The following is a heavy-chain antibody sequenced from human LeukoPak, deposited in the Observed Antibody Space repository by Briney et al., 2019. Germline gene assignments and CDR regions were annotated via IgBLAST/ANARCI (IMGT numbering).Heavy chain of an antibody. Sequence: ASVKVSCKASGYTFTSYGISWVRQAPGQGLEWMGWISAYNGNTNYAQKLQGRVTMTTDTSTSTAYMELRSLRSDDMAVYYCARDLHDIVVVPAAMLDAFDIWGQGTMVTVSS. CDR1: GYTFTSYG. V-gene: IGHV1-18*03. D-gene: IGHD2-2*01. J-gene: IGHJ3*02. CDR3: ARDLHDIVVVPAAMLDAFDI. CDR2: ISAYNGNT.